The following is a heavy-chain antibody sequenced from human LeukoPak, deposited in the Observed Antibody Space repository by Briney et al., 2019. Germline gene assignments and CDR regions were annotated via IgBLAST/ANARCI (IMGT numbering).Heavy chain of an antibody. V-gene: IGHV1-2*02. CDR1: GYTFTGYY. J-gene: IGHJ4*02. Sequence: GASVKVSCKASGYTFTGYYMHWVRQAPGQGLEWMGWINPNSGGTIYAQKFQGRVTMTRDTSISTAYMELSRLRSDDTAVYYCARGGYDFWSGYYYFDYWGQGTLVTVSS. CDR2: INPNSGGT. D-gene: IGHD3-3*01. CDR3: ARGGYDFWSGYYYFDY.